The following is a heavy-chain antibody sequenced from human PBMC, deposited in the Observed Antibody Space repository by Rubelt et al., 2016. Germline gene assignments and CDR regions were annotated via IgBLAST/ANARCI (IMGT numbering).Heavy chain of an antibody. D-gene: IGHD2-15*01. CDR3: ARDYCSGGSCYAVFDY. CDR1: GGTFSSYA. Sequence: QVQLVQSGAEVKKPGSSVKVSCKASGGTFSSYAISWVRQAPGQGLEWMGRIIPILGIANYAQKFQGRVTITADKSTSPAYMELSSLRSEHTAGDYCARDYCSGGSCYAVFDYWGQGTLVTVSS. V-gene: IGHV1-69*04. J-gene: IGHJ4*02. CDR2: IIPILGIA.